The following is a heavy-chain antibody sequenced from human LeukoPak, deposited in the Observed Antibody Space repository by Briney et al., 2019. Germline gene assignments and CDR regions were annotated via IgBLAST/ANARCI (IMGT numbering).Heavy chain of an antibody. CDR1: GYSFSNYW. V-gene: IGHV5-51*01. CDR2: IYPGDSDT. D-gene: IGHD5-12*01. CDR3: ARRGSGYDWNY. J-gene: IGHJ4*02. Sequence: GESLKLSCKGSGYSFSNYWIGWVRQIPGKGLEGMGIIYPGDSDTRYSPSFEGQVTISAVRSSRTAYLEWSSLKAADSGMYYCARRGSGYDWNYWGQGTLVTVSS.